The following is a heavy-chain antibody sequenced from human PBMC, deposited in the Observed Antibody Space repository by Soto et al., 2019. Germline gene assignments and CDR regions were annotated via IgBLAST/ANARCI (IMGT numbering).Heavy chain of an antibody. D-gene: IGHD1-26*01. CDR3: ARGASGAYGWLHP. Sequence: QVQLVQSGAEVKKPGASVKVSCKASGYTFTSYDINWVRQAPGQGLEWMGWMNPNSGVTGYVQNFQGRVAMTRKASIRTAYMELSSLRADDTPVYYCARGASGAYGWLHPWGQGTLVTVSS. J-gene: IGHJ5*02. V-gene: IGHV1-8*01. CDR2: MNPNSGVT. CDR1: GYTFTSYD.